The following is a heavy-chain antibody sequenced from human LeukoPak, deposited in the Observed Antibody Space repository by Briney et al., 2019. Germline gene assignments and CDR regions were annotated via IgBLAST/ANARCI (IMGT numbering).Heavy chain of an antibody. D-gene: IGHD6-13*01. CDR2: IYWNDDK. CDR3: AHRRRLEGTGSSWYYFDY. Sequence: ESGPTLVKPTQTLTLTCTFSGFSLSTSGVGVGWIRQPPGKALEWLALIYWNDDKRYSPSLKSRLTITKDTSKNQVVLTMTNMDPVDTATYYCAHRRRLEGTGSSWYYFDYWGQGTLVTVSS. V-gene: IGHV2-5*01. J-gene: IGHJ4*02. CDR1: GFSLSTSGVG.